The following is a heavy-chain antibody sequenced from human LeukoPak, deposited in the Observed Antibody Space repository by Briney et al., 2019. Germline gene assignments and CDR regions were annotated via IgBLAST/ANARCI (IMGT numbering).Heavy chain of an antibody. V-gene: IGHV4-39*07. D-gene: IGHD3-10*01. CDR3: ARDKKSITMVRGVIIEAYHDY. CDR2: IYYSGST. CDR1: GGSISSKSYY. Sequence: SQTLSLTCTVSGGSISSKSYYWSWIRQPAGKGLEWIGSIYYSGSTYYNPSLKSRVTISVDTSKNQFSLKLSSVTAADTAVYYCARDKKSITMVRGVIIEAYHDYWGQGTLVTVSS. J-gene: IGHJ4*02.